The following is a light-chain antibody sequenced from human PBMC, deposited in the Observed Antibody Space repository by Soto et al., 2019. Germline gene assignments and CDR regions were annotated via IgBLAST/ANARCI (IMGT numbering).Light chain of an antibody. Sequence: DIQMTQSPSSLSASVGDRVTITCQASQDISNYLNWYQQKPGKAPKLLIYDASNFETGVPSRFSGSGSGTDSTFTISSLQPEYIATYYCQQYDNLFTFGPGTKVDIK. CDR3: QQYDNLFT. J-gene: IGKJ3*01. V-gene: IGKV1-33*01. CDR2: DAS. CDR1: QDISNY.